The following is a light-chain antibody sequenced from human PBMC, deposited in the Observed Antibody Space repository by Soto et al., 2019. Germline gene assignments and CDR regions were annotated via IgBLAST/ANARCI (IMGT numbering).Light chain of an antibody. Sequence: QSALTQPASVSGSPGQSITISCTGTSSDVGGSNYVSWYQQHPGKAPKLIIWGVSNRPSGVSNRFSGSKSGNTASLTISGLQAEDEADYYCSSYTTTATLGVIFGGGTKLTVL. J-gene: IGLJ2*01. V-gene: IGLV2-14*01. CDR2: GVS. CDR1: SSDVGGSNY. CDR3: SSYTTTATLGVI.